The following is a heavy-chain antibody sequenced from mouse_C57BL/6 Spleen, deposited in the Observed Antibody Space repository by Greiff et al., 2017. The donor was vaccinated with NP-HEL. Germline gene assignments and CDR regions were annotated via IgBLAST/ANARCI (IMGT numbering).Heavy chain of an antibody. CDR2: IDPSDSYT. Sequence: QVQLQQSGAELVKPGASVKLSCKASGYTFTSYWMQWVKQRPGQGLEWIGEIDPSDSYTNYNQKFKGKATLTVDTSSSTAYMQLSSLTSEDSAVYYCARGGDGYYGYWGQGTTLTVSS. V-gene: IGHV1-50*01. CDR1: GYTFTSYW. CDR3: ARGGDGYYGY. D-gene: IGHD2-3*01. J-gene: IGHJ2*01.